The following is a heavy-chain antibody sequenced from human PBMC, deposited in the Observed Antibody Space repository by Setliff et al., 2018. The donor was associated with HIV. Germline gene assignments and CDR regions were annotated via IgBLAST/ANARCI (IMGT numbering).Heavy chain of an antibody. CDR3: ARVGSVVVVTAIDY. J-gene: IGHJ4*02. Sequence: ASVKVSCKASGYTFTSYGTSWVRQAPGQGLEWMGWISAYNGNTNYAQKLQGRVTMTTDTSTSTAYMELRSLRSGDTAVYYCARVGSVVVVTAIDYWGQGTLVTVSS. D-gene: IGHD2-21*02. CDR1: GYTFTSYG. CDR2: ISAYNGNT. V-gene: IGHV1-18*01.